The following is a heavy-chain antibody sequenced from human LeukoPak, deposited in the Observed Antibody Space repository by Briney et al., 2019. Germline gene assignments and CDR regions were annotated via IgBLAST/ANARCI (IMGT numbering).Heavy chain of an antibody. Sequence: PGGSLRLSCAASGFTFSSYAMSWVRQAPGKGLEWVSAISGSGGSTYYADSVKGRFTISRDNSKNTLYLQMNSLRAEDTAIYYCANSPPSSNYYDYYMDVWGKGTTVTVSS. V-gene: IGHV3-23*01. CDR3: ANSPPSSNYYDYYMDV. CDR2: ISGSGGST. CDR1: GFTFSSYA. J-gene: IGHJ6*03.